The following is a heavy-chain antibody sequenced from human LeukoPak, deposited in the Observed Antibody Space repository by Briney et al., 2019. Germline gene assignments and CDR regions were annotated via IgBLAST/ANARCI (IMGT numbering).Heavy chain of an antibody. V-gene: IGHV3-53*01. CDR3: ARTLVVTANQYYFDY. J-gene: IGHJ4*02. Sequence: PGGSLRLSCAASGFTVSSNYMNWVRQAPGKGLEWVSVIYSGGSTYYADSVKGRFTISRDNSKNTLYLQMNSLRAEDTAVYYCARTLVVTANQYYFDYWGQGTLVTVSS. CDR2: IYSGGST. D-gene: IGHD2-21*02. CDR1: GFTVSSNY.